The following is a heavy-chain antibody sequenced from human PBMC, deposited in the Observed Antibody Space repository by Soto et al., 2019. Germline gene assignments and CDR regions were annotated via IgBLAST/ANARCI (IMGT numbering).Heavy chain of an antibody. CDR3: AKDLGYCSSTSCYGGPYYYYGMDV. J-gene: IGHJ6*02. Sequence: QVQLVESGGGVVQPGRSLRLSCAACGFAFSSYGMHWIRQAPGKGLEWVAVISYDGSNKYYADSVKGRFTISRDNSKNTLYLQMNSLRAEDTAVYYCAKDLGYCSSTSCYGGPYYYYGMDVWGQGTTVTVSS. CDR1: GFAFSSYG. CDR2: ISYDGSNK. V-gene: IGHV3-30*18. D-gene: IGHD2-2*01.